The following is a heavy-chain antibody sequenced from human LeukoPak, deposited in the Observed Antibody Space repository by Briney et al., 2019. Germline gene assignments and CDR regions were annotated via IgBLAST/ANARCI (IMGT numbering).Heavy chain of an antibody. CDR2: ISGSGATI. Sequence: PGGSLRLSCVVSEFSLSDYYMSWIRQVPGKGLEWISYISGSGATIYYAASVKGRFTITRDNAKNSLYMQMNDLRSGDTAVYYCVRGARGSRSGFDYWGQGTLVTVSS. D-gene: IGHD3-10*01. J-gene: IGHJ4*02. CDR1: EFSLSDYY. V-gene: IGHV3-11*01. CDR3: VRGARGSRSGFDY.